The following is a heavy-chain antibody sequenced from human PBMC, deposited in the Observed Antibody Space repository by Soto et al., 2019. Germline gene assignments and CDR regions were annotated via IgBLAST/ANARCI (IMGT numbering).Heavy chain of an antibody. Sequence: VSVKVSCKASEYSFTGHYLHWVRLAPGQGLEWMGWIDPKSGYTKYAPKFRDRVTMTSVTSTSTAYMDLNSLTYDDTAVYFCARDYDKSGYDYFDPWGHGTQVTVSS. CDR3: ARDYDKSGYDYFDP. CDR2: IDPKSGYT. CDR1: EYSFTGHY. D-gene: IGHD3-22*01. J-gene: IGHJ5*02. V-gene: IGHV1-2*02.